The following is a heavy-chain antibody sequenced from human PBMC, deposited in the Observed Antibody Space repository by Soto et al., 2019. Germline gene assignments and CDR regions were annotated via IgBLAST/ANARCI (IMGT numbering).Heavy chain of an antibody. CDR1: GFTFRTYT. CDR2: ISTTSDTM. CDR3: AYSSQSYYYFEF. V-gene: IGHV3-48*01. D-gene: IGHD3-10*01. Sequence: EVQLVESGGGLVQPGGSLRLSCAASGFTFRTYTMNWVRQAPGKGLEWVSYISTTSDTMYYAGSAKGRFTISRDNVKNSLYLQMNSLRAEYTAVYYCAYSSQSYYYFEFWGQGTLVTVSS. J-gene: IGHJ4*02.